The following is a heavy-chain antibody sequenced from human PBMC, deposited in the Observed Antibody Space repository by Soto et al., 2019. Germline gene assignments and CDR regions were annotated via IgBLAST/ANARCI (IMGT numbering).Heavy chain of an antibody. CDR2: ISGSGGSS. J-gene: IGHJ6*02. Sequence: EVQLLESGGGLVQPGGSLRVSCAASGFTFSTYAMNWVRQAPGKGLEWVSAISGSGGSSYYADSVKGRFTISRDNSRNTRFLEMHSLRAEDTAVYYCARQLLLYHTGMDVWGQGTTVTVSS. CDR3: ARQLLLYHTGMDV. V-gene: IGHV3-23*01. CDR1: GFTFSTYA. D-gene: IGHD2-2*01.